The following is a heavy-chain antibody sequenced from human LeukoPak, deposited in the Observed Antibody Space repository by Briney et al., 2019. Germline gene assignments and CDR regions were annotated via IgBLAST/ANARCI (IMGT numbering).Heavy chain of an antibody. Sequence: GGSLRLSCAASGFTFSDYYMSWIRQAPGKGLEWVSYISSSGSTIYYADSVKGRFTISRDNAKNSLYLQMDSLRAEDTAVYYCAIIPGIAAAGIHAGDYWGQETLVTVSS. V-gene: IGHV3-11*01. CDR3: AIIPGIAAAGIHAGDY. J-gene: IGHJ4*02. CDR1: GFTFSDYY. D-gene: IGHD6-13*01. CDR2: ISSSGSTI.